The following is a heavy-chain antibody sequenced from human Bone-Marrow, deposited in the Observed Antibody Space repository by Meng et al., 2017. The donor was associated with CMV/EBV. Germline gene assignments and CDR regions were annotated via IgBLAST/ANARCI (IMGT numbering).Heavy chain of an antibody. V-gene: IGHV1-2*02. D-gene: IGHD2-2*02. CDR3: ARDLMRYCSSTSCYTLGY. CDR2: INPNSGGT. J-gene: IGHJ4*02. Sequence: ASVKVSCKASGYTFTGYYMHWVRQAPGQGLEWMGWINPNSGGTNYAQKFQGRVTMTRDTSISTAYMELSRLRSDDTAVYYCARDLMRYCSSTSCYTLGYWGQGTLVTVSS. CDR1: GYTFTGYY.